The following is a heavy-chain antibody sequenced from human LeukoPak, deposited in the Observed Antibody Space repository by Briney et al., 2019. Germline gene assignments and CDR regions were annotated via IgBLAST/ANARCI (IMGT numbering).Heavy chain of an antibody. CDR2: IYTSGST. CDR3: ARYYPYSSSWAFDP. V-gene: IGHV4-4*07. Sequence: PSETLSLTCTVSGGSISSYYWSWIRQPAGKGLEWIGRIYTSGSTNYNPSLKSRVTMSVDTSKNQFSLKLSSVTAADTAVYYCARYYPYSSSWAFDPWGQGTLVTVSS. D-gene: IGHD6-13*01. CDR1: GGSISSYY. J-gene: IGHJ5*02.